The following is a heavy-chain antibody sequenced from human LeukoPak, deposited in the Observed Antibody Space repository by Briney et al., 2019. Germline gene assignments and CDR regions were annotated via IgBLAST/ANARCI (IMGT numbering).Heavy chain of an antibody. Sequence: PRRSLSLSCLASGFTLSSYVMHWVRPAAGRGLDGVAVISHVGSNKYYVDCVKGGLIISRQNYKNTLYLQMNRLRAEDTAVYYCAKDAVTWFGELLTLPDYGDQG. CDR3: AKDAVTWFGELLTLPDY. V-gene: IGHV3-30*18. J-gene: IGHJ4*02. CDR1: GFTLSSYV. D-gene: IGHD3-10*01. CDR2: ISHVGSNK.